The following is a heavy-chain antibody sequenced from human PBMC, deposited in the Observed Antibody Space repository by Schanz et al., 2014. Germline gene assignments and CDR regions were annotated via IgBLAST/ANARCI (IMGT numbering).Heavy chain of an antibody. Sequence: VQLVESGGGVVQPGRSLRLSCAASGFTFDKYAMHWVRQAPGKGLEWVSVISWNSGTIGYADSVKGRFTISRDNAKNSLFLHMNSLRAEDTAVYYCVRDILHRVYDSGSPWGQGTLVTVSS. CDR3: VRDILHRVYDSGSP. V-gene: IGHV3-9*01. CDR1: GFTFDKYA. D-gene: IGHD3-10*01. J-gene: IGHJ5*02. CDR2: ISWNSGTI.